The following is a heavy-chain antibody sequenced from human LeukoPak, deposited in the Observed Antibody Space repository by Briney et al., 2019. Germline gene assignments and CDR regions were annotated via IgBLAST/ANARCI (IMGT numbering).Heavy chain of an antibody. D-gene: IGHD3-22*01. CDR3: ARGFYYYDSSGYYAD. CDR1: GYTFTGYY. CDR2: INPNSGGT. Sequence: ASVKVSCKASGYTFTGYYMHWVRQAPGQGLEWMGWINPNSGGTNYAQKFQGRVTMTRDTSISTAYMELSRLRSDDTAVYYCARGFYYYDSSGYYADWGQGTLVTVSS. V-gene: IGHV1-2*02. J-gene: IGHJ4*02.